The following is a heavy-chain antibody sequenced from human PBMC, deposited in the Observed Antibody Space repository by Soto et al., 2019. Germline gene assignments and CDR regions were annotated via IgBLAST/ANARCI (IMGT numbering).Heavy chain of an antibody. CDR3: AGSLYQQLGY. CDR2: INPSGGST. V-gene: IGHV1-46*01. Sequence: ASVKVSCKASGYTFTSYYMHWVRQAPGQGLEWMGIINPSGGSTSYAQKFQGRVTMTRDTSTSTAYMELSSLRSEDTAVYYCAGSLYQQLGYWGQGTLVTVSS. J-gene: IGHJ4*02. CDR1: GYTFTSYY. D-gene: IGHD6-13*01.